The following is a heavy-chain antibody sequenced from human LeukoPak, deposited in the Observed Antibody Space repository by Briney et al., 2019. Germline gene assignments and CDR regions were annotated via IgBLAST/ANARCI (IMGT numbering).Heavy chain of an antibody. CDR2: INPNSGGT. J-gene: IGHJ5*02. CDR3: ARGAYYDSGFDP. D-gene: IGHD3-3*01. CDR1: GYTFTGYF. Sequence: ASVKVSCKASGYTFTGYFMHWVRQAPGQGLEWMGWINPNSGGTNFAQKFQGRVTMTRDTSISTAYMELSRLRSDDTAVYYCARGAYYDSGFDPWGQGTLVTVSS. V-gene: IGHV1-2*02.